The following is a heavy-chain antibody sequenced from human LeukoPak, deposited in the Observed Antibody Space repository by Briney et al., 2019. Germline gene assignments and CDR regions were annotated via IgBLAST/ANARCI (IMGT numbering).Heavy chain of an antibody. J-gene: IGHJ3*02. D-gene: IGHD3-22*01. Sequence: GGSLRLSCAASGFTFSSYGMHWVRQAPGKGLEWVAVIWYDGSNKYYADSVKGRFTISRDNSKNTLYLQMNSLRAEDTAVYYCARDSRYYDSSGYSAFDIWGQGTMVTVSS. CDR1: GFTFSSYG. CDR2: IWYDGSNK. V-gene: IGHV3-33*01. CDR3: ARDSRYYDSSGYSAFDI.